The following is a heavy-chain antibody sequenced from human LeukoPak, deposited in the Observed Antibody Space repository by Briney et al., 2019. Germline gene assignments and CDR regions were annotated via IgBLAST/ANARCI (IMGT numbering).Heavy chain of an antibody. CDR2: IYYSGST. CDR1: GGSISSSSYY. Sequence: SETLSLTCTVSGGSISSSSYYWGWIRQPPGQGLEWIGSIYYSGSTYYNPSLKSRVTISVDTSKNQFSLKLSSVTAADTAVYYCARAVAGLHFDYWGQGTLVTVSS. J-gene: IGHJ4*02. V-gene: IGHV4-39*07. CDR3: ARAVAGLHFDY. D-gene: IGHD6-19*01.